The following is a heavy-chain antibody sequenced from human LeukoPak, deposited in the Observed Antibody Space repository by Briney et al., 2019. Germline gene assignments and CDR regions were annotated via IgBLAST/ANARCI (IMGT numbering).Heavy chain of an antibody. CDR2: IWYDGSNK. D-gene: IGHD3-16*01. V-gene: IGHV3-33*01. J-gene: IGHJ4*02. CDR3: ARDSEGFVDY. Sequence: PGRSLRLSCAASGFTFSSYGMHWVRQAPGKGLEWVAVIWYDGSNKYYADSVKGRFAISRDNSKNTLYLQMNSLRAEDTAVYYCARDSEGFVDYWGQGTLVTVSS. CDR1: GFTFSSYG.